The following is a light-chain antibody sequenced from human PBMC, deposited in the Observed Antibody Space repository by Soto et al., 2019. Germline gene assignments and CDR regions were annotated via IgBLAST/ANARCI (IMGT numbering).Light chain of an antibody. CDR2: HAS. CDR1: QSVGRDY. Sequence: EIVLTQSPGTLSLSPGERATLSCRASQSVGRDYLAWYQQKPGQAPRLLIYHASNRATGIPDRFSGSGSGTDFTLTISRLEPEDFAEFYWQQYASSPLTVGGGTKVEIK. J-gene: IGKJ4*01. CDR3: QQYASSPLT. V-gene: IGKV3-20*01.